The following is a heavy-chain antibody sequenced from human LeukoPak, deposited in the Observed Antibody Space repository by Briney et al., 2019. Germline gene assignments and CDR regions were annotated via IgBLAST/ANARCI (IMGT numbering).Heavy chain of an antibody. CDR1: GFTFSSYA. V-gene: IGHV3-23*01. J-gene: IGHJ1*01. CDR2: ISGSGDNT. D-gene: IGHD5-18*01. CDR3: AKEGYSYGLLVDRSEYFQY. Sequence: PGGSLRLSCAASGFTFSSYAMSWVRQAPGKGLEWVSAISGSGDNTHYADSVKGRFTISRDNSNNTLYLQMNSLKVEDTAIYYCAKEGYSYGLLVDRSEYFQYWGQGTLVTVSS.